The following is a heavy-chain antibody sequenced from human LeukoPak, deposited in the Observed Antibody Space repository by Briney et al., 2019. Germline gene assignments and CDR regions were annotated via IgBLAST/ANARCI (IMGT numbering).Heavy chain of an antibody. D-gene: IGHD2-15*01. CDR3: ATALVVVAARTSDY. CDR2: FDPEDGET. CDR1: GYTLTELS. J-gene: IGHJ4*02. V-gene: IGHV1-24*01. Sequence: ASVKVSCKVSGYTLTELSMHWVRQAPGKGLEWMGGFDPEDGETIYAQKFQGRVTMTEDTSTDTAYMELSSLRSEDTAVYYCATALVVVAARTSDYWGQGTLVTVSS.